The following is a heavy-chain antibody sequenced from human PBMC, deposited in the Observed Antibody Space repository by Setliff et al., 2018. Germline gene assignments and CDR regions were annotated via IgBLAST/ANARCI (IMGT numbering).Heavy chain of an antibody. CDR2: INTSGST. V-gene: IGHV4-61*02. Sequence: SETLSLTCIVSGASISSDGYYWSWIRQHPGKGLQWIGRINTSGSTKYNPTLKSRVTMSVDTSKNQFSLKLSAVTAADTAVYYCARDVGGEGYFDSWGQGTLVTVSS. CDR3: ARDVGGEGYFDS. D-gene: IGHD3-10*01. J-gene: IGHJ4*02. CDR1: GASISSDGYY.